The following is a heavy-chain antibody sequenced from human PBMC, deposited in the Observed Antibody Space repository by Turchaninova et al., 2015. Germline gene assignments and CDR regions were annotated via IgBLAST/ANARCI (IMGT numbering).Heavy chain of an antibody. CDR2: INPNRGGT. D-gene: IGHD2-21*02. Sequence: QVQLVQSGAEVKKPGASVTVSRTASGYTFTGYNIHWVRQAPGQGLEWMGWINPNRGGTNYAQKFQGRVTMTRDTSISTAYMELSRLRSDDTAVYYCASVVVMTGTPSGLFEYDYWGQGTLVTVSS. V-gene: IGHV1-2*02. CDR3: ASVVVMTGTPSGLFEYDY. CDR1: GYTFTGYN. J-gene: IGHJ4*02.